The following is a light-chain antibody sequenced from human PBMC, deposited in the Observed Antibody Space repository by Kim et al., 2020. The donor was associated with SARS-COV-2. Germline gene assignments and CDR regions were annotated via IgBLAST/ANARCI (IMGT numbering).Light chain of an antibody. J-gene: IGKJ1*01. CDR2: DAS. Sequence: ASVGGRFIITCRASQSVRTWLAWYQQKPGKAPKVLIYDASNLESGVPSRFSGSGSGTEFTLITSSLQPDEFATYYSQQYDSYPWTFGQGTKVDIK. V-gene: IGKV1-5*01. CDR1: QSVRTW. CDR3: QQYDSYPWT.